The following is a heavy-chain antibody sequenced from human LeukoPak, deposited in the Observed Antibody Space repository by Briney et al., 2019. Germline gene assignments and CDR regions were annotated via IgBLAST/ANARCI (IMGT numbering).Heavy chain of an antibody. CDR3: ARDIAVAVYYFDY. Sequence: AGGSLRLSCAASGFTFSSYGMHWVRQAPGKGLEWVAVIWYDGSNKYYADSVKGRFTISRDNSKNTLYLQMNSLRAEDTAVYYCARDIAVAVYYFDYWGQGTLVTVSS. D-gene: IGHD6-19*01. CDR2: IWYDGSNK. CDR1: GFTFSSYG. V-gene: IGHV3-33*01. J-gene: IGHJ4*02.